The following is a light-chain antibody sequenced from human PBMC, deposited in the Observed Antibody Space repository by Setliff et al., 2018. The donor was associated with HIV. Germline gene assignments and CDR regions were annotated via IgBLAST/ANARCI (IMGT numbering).Light chain of an antibody. CDR3: SSYTSSTTRV. CDR1: SSDIGAYNY. CDR2: EVR. J-gene: IGLJ1*01. Sequence: ALTQPASVSGSPGQSITISCTGSSSDIGAYNYVSWYQHHPGKAPKLMIYEVRNRPSGVSNRFSGSKSGNTASLTISGLQAEDEADYYCSSYTSSTTRVFGTGTKVTVL. V-gene: IGLV2-14*01.